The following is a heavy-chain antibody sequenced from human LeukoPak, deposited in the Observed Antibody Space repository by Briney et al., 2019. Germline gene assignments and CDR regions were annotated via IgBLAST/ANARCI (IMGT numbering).Heavy chain of an antibody. D-gene: IGHD3-22*01. V-gene: IGHV1-46*01. CDR1: GYTFTSYY. CDR3: AKETYYDSSGYYPDY. CDR2: INPSGGST. Sequence: AASVKVSCKASGYTFTSYYMHWVRQAPGQGLEWMGIINPSGGSTSYAQKFQGRVTMTRDTSTSTVYMELSSLRSEDTAVYYCAKETYYDSSGYYPDYWGQGTLVTVSS. J-gene: IGHJ4*02.